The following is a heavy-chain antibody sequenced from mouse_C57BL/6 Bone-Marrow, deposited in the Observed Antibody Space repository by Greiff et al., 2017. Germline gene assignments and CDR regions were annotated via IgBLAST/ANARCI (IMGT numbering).Heavy chain of an antibody. CDR3: ANYYGSRGFAY. CDR2: INPSSGYT. CDR1: GYTFTSST. D-gene: IGHD1-1*01. Sequence: QVQLQQSGAELARPGASVKMSCKASGYTFTSSTMHWVKQRPGQGLEWIGYINPSSGYTKYNQKFKDKATLTADKSSSTAYMQLSSLTSEDSAVYYCANYYGSRGFAYWGQGTLVTVSA. V-gene: IGHV1-4*01. J-gene: IGHJ3*01.